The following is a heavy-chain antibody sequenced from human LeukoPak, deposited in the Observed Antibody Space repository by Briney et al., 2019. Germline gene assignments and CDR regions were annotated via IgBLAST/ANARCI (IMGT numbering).Heavy chain of an antibody. V-gene: IGHV4-59*01. D-gene: IGHD2-15*01. CDR1: GGSISSYY. Sequence: SETLSLTCTVSGGSISSYYWSWIRQPPGKGLEWLGYIYYSGSTNYNPSLKSRVTISVDTSKNQFSLKLSSVTAADTAVYYCARVVGVGDPYGMDVWGQGTTVTVSS. CDR2: IYYSGST. CDR3: ARVVGVGDPYGMDV. J-gene: IGHJ6*02.